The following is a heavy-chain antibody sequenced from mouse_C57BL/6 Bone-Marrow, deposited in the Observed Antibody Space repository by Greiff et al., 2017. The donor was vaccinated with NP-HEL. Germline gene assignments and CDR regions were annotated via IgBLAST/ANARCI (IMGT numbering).Heavy chain of an antibody. CDR2: IDPSDSET. CDR1: GYTFTSYW. Sequence: VQLQQPGAELVRPGSSVKLSCKASGYTFTSYWMHWVKQRPIQGLEWIGNIDPSDSETHYNQKFKDKATLTVDKSSSTAYMQLSSLTSEDSAVYYWARWNWENFFYWYFDVWGTGTTVTVSS. J-gene: IGHJ1*03. V-gene: IGHV1-52*01. D-gene: IGHD4-1*01. CDR3: ARWNWENFFYWYFDV.